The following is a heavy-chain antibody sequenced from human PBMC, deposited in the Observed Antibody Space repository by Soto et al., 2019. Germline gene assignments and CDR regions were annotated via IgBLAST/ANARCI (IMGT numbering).Heavy chain of an antibody. V-gene: IGHV2-70*11. J-gene: IGHJ6*02. CDR3: ALGLLFNYYYGMDV. CDR1: GFSLSTSGMC. Sequence: SGPTLVNPTQTLTLTCTFSGFSLSTSGMCVSWIRQPPGKALEWLARIDWDDDKYYSTSLKTRLTISKDTSKNQVVLTMTNMDPVDTATYYCALGLLFNYYYGMDVWGQGTTVTVS. CDR2: IDWDDDK. D-gene: IGHD2-21*02.